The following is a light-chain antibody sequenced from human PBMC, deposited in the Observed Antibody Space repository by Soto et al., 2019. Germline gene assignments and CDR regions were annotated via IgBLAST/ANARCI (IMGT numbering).Light chain of an antibody. J-gene: IGKJ5*01. CDR1: QSISSY. Sequence: DIQRTQSTSSVSASVADRVTITGRASQSISSYLNWYQQKKGKPPQILIFAASGLQSGVPSRFSGSGSGTDFTLTISSLQSEDFETYYCHQSHSIPQTFGQGTRLEIK. CDR2: AAS. CDR3: HQSHSIPQT. V-gene: IGKV1-39*01.